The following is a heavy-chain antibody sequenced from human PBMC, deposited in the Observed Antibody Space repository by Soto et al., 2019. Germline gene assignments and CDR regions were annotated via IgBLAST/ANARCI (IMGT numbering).Heavy chain of an antibody. Sequence: GASVKVSCKTSGGTLSSYSFIWVRQAPGQGLEWMGWMNPNSGNTGYAQKFQGRVTMTRNTSISTAYMELSSLRSEDTAVYYCARGNRVTRYYYYYMDVWGKGTTVTVSS. J-gene: IGHJ6*03. CDR3: ARGNRVTRYYYYYMDV. V-gene: IGHV1-8*02. D-gene: IGHD4-4*01. CDR1: GGTLSSYS. CDR2: MNPNSGNT.